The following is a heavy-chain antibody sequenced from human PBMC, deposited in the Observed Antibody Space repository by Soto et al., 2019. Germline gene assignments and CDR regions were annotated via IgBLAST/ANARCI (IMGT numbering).Heavy chain of an antibody. CDR3: ARARGDYYYYGMDV. D-gene: IGHD3-10*01. V-gene: IGHV3-30-3*01. CDR1: GFTFSSYG. CDR2: ISFDGINK. J-gene: IGHJ6*02. Sequence: WGSLRVSWAVSGFTFSSYGMHCVRQAPGKGLEWVAVISFDGINKYYADSVKGRFTISRDNSKNTLYLQMSSLRAEDTAVYYCARARGDYYYYGMDVWGQGTTVTVSS.